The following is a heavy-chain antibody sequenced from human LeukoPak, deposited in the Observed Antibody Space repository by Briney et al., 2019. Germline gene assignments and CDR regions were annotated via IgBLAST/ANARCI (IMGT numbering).Heavy chain of an antibody. J-gene: IGHJ4*02. D-gene: IGHD3-22*01. Sequence: GGSPRLSCAASGFTFSSYGMHWVRQAPGKGLEWVAVISYDGSNKYHADSVKGRFTISRDNSKNTLYLQMNSLRAEDTAVYYCAKAYYYDTGSDYWGQGTLVTVSS. CDR1: GFTFSSYG. CDR3: AKAYYYDTGSDY. CDR2: ISYDGSNK. V-gene: IGHV3-30*18.